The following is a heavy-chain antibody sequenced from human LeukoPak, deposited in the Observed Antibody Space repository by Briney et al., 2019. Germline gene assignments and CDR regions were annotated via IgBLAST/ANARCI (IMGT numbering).Heavy chain of an antibody. J-gene: IGHJ4*02. V-gene: IGHV1-18*01. D-gene: IGHD2-8*01. Sequence: GASVKVSCKASGYTFTSYGISWVRQAPGQGLEWMGWISAYNGNTNYAQKFQARVTITRDTSITTAYMELSSLTSDDTAVYFCARGLPLGYCTYGVCYPPKHFDFWGQGTLVTVSS. CDR1: GYTFTSYG. CDR2: ISAYNGNT. CDR3: ARGLPLGYCTYGVCYPPKHFDF.